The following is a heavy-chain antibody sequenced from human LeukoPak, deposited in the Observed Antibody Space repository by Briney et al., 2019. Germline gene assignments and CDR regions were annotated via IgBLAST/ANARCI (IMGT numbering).Heavy chain of an antibody. CDR1: GGSISSSSYY. Sequence: SETLSLTCTVSGGSISSSSYYWGWIRQPPGKGLEWIGSIYYSGSTYYNPSLKSRVTISVDTSKNQFSLKLSSVTAADTAVYYCARHLDYYDSSGYPSGSYYWGQGTLVTVSS. J-gene: IGHJ4*02. CDR2: IYYSGST. CDR3: ARHLDYYDSSGYPSGSYY. D-gene: IGHD3-22*01. V-gene: IGHV4-39*01.